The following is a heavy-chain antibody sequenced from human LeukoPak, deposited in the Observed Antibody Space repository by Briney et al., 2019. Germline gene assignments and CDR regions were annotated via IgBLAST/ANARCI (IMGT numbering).Heavy chain of an antibody. CDR2: IYPGDSDT. J-gene: IGHJ3*02. D-gene: IGHD3-3*01. Sequence: GESLKISCQGSGYTFTSFWIGWVRPMPGKGLEWIGIIYPGDSDTRYSPSFQGQVTISAVKSITTAYLQWSSLKASDTAIYYCASGSGYSGDFDIWGQGTMVTVSS. CDR1: GYTFTSFW. V-gene: IGHV5-51*01. CDR3: ASGSGYSGDFDI.